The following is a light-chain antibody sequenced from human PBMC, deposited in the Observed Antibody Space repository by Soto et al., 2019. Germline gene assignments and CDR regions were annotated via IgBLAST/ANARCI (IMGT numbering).Light chain of an antibody. CDR3: QQYGYLVT. Sequence: EIVLTQSPGTLSLSPGERATLSCRASQSITNNYLAWYQQKPGRAHRLLIYGASRRATGIPDRFSGSGSGTDFTLTIRMLEPEDFAMYYCQQYGYLVTFGGGTKVDIK. CDR2: GAS. CDR1: QSITNNY. V-gene: IGKV3-20*01. J-gene: IGKJ4*01.